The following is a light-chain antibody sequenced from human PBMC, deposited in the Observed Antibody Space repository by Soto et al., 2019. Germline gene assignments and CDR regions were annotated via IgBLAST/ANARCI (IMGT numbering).Light chain of an antibody. CDR2: RNS. J-gene: IGLJ1*01. CDR3: AAWDDNLSGFYV. CDR1: ASTIGRNY. Sequence: QSALTQSPSASGTPGQRVTISCSGSASTIGRNYVYWYQQLPGTAPKLLIYRNSQRPSGVPDRFSGSKSGTSASLAISGLRSEDEADYYCAAWDDNLSGFYVFGDGTKVTDL. V-gene: IGLV1-47*01.